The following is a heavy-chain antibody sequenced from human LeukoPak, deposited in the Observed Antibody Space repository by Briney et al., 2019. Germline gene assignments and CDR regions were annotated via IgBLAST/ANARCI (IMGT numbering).Heavy chain of an antibody. CDR1: GDSVSSNSAA. CDR3: ARDRLWVMDY. J-gene: IGHJ4*02. V-gene: IGHV6-1*01. CDR2: TYYRSKWYN. D-gene: IGHD3-16*01. Sequence: SQTLSLTCAISGDSVSSNSAAWNWIRQSPSRGLEWLGRTYYRSKWYNDYEVSVKSRISIIPDTSKNHFSLQLNPVTPDDTAVYYCARDRLWVMDYWGQGTLVTVSS.